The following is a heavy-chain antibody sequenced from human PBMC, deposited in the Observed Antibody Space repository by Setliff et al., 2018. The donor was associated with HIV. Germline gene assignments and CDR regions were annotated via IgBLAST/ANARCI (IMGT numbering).Heavy chain of an antibody. CDR1: GFTFSSYS. CDR3: ARDQGVRRWFFPYYYYGLDV. V-gene: IGHV3-48*01. CDR2: INSGSSTI. Sequence: PGGSLRLSCAASGFTFSSYSMNWVRQAPGKGLEWVSYINSGSSTIYYADSVKGRFTISRDNAKNSLYLQMNSLRGEDTAVYYCARDQGVRRWFFPYYYYGLDVWGQGTTVTVSS. D-gene: IGHD3-10*01. J-gene: IGHJ6*02.